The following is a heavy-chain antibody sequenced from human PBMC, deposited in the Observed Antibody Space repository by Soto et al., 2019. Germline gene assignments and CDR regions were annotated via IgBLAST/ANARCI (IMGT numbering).Heavy chain of an antibody. J-gene: IGHJ5*02. Sequence: PQRLSCAASGRTFSDYWMHRVRQAPGKELLWVARVNQDGSGTAYADSVKGRFIVCRGNAKNTLHLQMNSLRVEDTAVYYCVRELNFPYTGDYRGWFDAWGQGTPVTVSS. CDR2: VNQDGSGT. CDR1: GRTFSDYW. CDR3: VRELNFPYTGDYRGWFDA. V-gene: IGHV3-74*01. D-gene: IGHD4-17*01.